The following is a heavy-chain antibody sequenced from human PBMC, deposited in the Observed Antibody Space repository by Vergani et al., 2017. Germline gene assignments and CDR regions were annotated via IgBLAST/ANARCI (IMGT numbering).Heavy chain of an antibody. D-gene: IGHD3-3*01. CDR1: GFTFSSYW. V-gene: IGHV3-7*01. CDR2: IKKDGSEE. CDR3: ARMVGTVFGVVIVRYFDY. Sequence: EVQLVESGGGLVQPGGSLRLSCAASGFTFSSYWMSWVRQAPGKGLEWVANIKKDGSEEYYVDSVKGRFTISRDNAMNSLYLQMNSLGAEDTAVYYCARMVGTVFGVVIVRYFDYWGQGTLVTVSS. J-gene: IGHJ4*02.